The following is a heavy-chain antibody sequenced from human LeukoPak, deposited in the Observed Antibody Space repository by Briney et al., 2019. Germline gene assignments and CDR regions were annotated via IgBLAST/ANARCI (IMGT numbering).Heavy chain of an antibody. V-gene: IGHV3-23*01. J-gene: IGHJ4*02. CDR2: ISGSGGST. CDR3: AKDRASGTYFDY. D-gene: IGHD1-26*01. Sequence: GGSLRLSCAASGFTFEDYDMSWVRHAPGKGLEWVSAISGSGGSTYFADSLKGRFTISRDNSKNTVYLQMNSLRAEDTAVYYCAKDRASGTYFDYWGQGALVTVSS. CDR1: GFTFEDYD.